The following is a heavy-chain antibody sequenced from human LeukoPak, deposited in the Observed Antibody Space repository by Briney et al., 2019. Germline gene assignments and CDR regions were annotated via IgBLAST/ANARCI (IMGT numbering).Heavy chain of an antibody. D-gene: IGHD2-2*01. J-gene: IGHJ4*02. CDR2: INPNSGGT. CDR3: ARSLFYCSSTSCYAGFSGFDY. V-gene: IGHV1-2*06. Sequence: ASVKVSCKASGYTFTGCYMHWVRQAPGQGLEWMGRINPNSGGTNYAQKFQGRVTMTRDTSISTAYMELSRLRSDDTAVYYCARSLFYCSSTSCYAGFSGFDYWGQGTLVTVSS. CDR1: GYTFTGCY.